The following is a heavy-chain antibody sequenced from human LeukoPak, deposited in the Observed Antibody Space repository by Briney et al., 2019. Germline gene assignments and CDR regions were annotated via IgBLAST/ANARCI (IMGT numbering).Heavy chain of an antibody. CDR3: ASTGRTSGYDQDY. Sequence: SVKVSCKASGGTFSSYAVSWVRQAPGQGLEWMGRIIPIFGTANYAQKFQGRVTITTDESTSTAYMELSSLRSEDTAVYYCASTGRTSGYDQDYWGQGTLVTVSS. V-gene: IGHV1-69*05. CDR1: GGTFSSYA. J-gene: IGHJ4*02. D-gene: IGHD5-12*01. CDR2: IIPIFGTA.